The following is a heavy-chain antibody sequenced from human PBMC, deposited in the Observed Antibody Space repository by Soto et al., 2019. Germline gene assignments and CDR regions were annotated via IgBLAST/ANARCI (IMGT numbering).Heavy chain of an antibody. J-gene: IGHJ4*02. V-gene: IGHV3-23*01. CDR1: GFTFNTYG. CDR2: ISAGGDST. D-gene: IGHD6-19*01. CDR3: AKDWGSGWFRSYFDS. Sequence: EVQLLESGGGLVQPGGSLRLSCAASGFTFNTYGMSWVRQAPGKGLEWVSVISAGGDSTYYADSVKGRFTISRDNSKNTLYLQMNSLRAEDTDVYYCAKDWGSGWFRSYFDSWGQGTLVTVSS.